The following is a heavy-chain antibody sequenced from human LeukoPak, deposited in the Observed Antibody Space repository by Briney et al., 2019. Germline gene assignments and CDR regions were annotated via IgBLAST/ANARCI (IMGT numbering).Heavy chain of an antibody. Sequence: SETLSLTCAVYGGCFSGYYWSWIRQLPGKGLEWIGEINHSGSTNCNPSLKSRVTISVDTSKNQFSLKLSSVTAADTAVYYCARDPSDIVASSDFDYWGQGTLVTVSS. V-gene: IGHV4-34*01. CDR2: INHSGST. J-gene: IGHJ4*02. D-gene: IGHD5-12*01. CDR1: GGCFSGYY. CDR3: ARDPSDIVASSDFDY.